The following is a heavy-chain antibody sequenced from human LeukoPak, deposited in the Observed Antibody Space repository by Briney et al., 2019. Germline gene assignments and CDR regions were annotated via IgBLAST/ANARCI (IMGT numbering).Heavy chain of an antibody. D-gene: IGHD1-26*01. CDR1: GGSISSYY. Sequence: SETLSLTCTVSGGSISSYYWSWIRQPPGKGLEWIGYIYYSESTNYNPSLKSRVTISVDTSKNQFSLKLSSVTAADTAVYYCARALSGSYPFDYWGQGTLVTVSS. CDR2: IYYSEST. V-gene: IGHV4-59*01. CDR3: ARALSGSYPFDY. J-gene: IGHJ4*02.